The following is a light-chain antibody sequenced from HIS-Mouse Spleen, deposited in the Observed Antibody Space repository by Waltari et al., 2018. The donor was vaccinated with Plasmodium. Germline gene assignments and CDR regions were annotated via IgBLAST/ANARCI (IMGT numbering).Light chain of an antibody. CDR3: CSYAGSYTYV. CDR1: SSDLGGYKY. Sequence: QSALTQPRSVSGSPGQSVTISCTGTSSDLGGYKYVHWYQQHPGKAPKLMIYDVSKRPSGVPDRFSGSKSGNTTSLTISGLQAEDEADYYCCSYAGSYTYVFGTGTKVTVL. V-gene: IGLV2-11*01. CDR2: DVS. J-gene: IGLJ1*01.